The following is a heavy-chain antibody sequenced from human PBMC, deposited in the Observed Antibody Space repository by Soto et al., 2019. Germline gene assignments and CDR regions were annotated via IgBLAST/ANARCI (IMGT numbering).Heavy chain of an antibody. CDR2: IYYNGST. CDR3: ARSIVATIGNWFEP. J-gene: IGHJ5*02. D-gene: IGHD5-12*01. V-gene: IGHV4-31*03. Sequence: LSLTCTVSGGSISSGGYYWSWIRQHPGKGLEWIGYIYYNGSTYYNPALKSRVTISVDTSKNQFSLKLSSVTAADTAVYSCARSIVATIGNWFEPWGQGTLVTSPQ. CDR1: GGSISSGGYY.